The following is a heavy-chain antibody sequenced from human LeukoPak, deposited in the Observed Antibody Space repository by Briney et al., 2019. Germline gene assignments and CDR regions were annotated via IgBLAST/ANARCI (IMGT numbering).Heavy chain of an antibody. D-gene: IGHD3-22*01. Sequence: GGSLRLSCAASGFTFGSFAMHWVRQAPGKGLEWVAVISYDGSYKYYADSVKGRFTISRDNSKSTLYLQMNSLRVEDTAVYYCARAYVTYYYDTSGYGYYYGMDVWGQGTTVTVSS. CDR1: GFTFGSFA. CDR3: ARAYVTYYYDTSGYGYYYGMDV. V-gene: IGHV3-30*04. J-gene: IGHJ6*02. CDR2: ISYDGSYK.